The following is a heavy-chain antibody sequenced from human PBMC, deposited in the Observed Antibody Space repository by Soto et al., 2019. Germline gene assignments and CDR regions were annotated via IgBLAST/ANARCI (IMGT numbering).Heavy chain of an antibody. J-gene: IGHJ4*02. D-gene: IGHD3-9*01. CDR3: ERGGGYFDWLPPFDY. CDR2: ISYDGSNK. V-gene: IGHV3-30-3*01. Sequence: QVQLVESGGGVVQPGRSLRLSCAASGFTFSSYAMHWVRQAPGKGLEWVAVISYDGSNKYYADSVKGRFTISRDNSKNTLYLQMNSLRAEDTAVYYCERGGGYFDWLPPFDYWGQGTLVTVSS. CDR1: GFTFSSYA.